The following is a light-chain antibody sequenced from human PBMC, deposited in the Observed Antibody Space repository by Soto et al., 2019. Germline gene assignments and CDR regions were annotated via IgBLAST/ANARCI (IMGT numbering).Light chain of an antibody. CDR1: QSVSSW. Sequence: DIQLTQSPSTLSASVGDRVTITCRASQSVSSWLAWYQQKVGKAPKLLIYRASSLESGVPSRFSGRGSETEFTLTISGLQPDDFATYYCQQYHSYRTFGQGTKVEIK. CDR3: QQYHSYRT. V-gene: IGKV1-5*03. J-gene: IGKJ1*01. CDR2: RAS.